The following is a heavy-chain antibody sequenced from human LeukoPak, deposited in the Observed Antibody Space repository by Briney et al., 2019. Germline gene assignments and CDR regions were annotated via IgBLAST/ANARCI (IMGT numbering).Heavy chain of an antibody. Sequence: PGGSLRLSCAPSGFTFSSYSMNWVRQAPEKWLEWVSSISTSSTYIYYADSVKGRFTISRDDAKNSLYLQMTSLRAEDKAVYYCAKDGYGAPVYNWGQGTLLTVSS. CDR1: GFTFSSYS. D-gene: IGHD4-17*01. J-gene: IGHJ4*02. V-gene: IGHV3-21*01. CDR3: AKDGYGAPVYN. CDR2: ISTSSTYI.